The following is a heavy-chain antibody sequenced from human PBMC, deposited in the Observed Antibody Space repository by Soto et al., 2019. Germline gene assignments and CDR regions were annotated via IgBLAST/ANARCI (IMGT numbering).Heavy chain of an antibody. J-gene: IGHJ6*02. CDR1: GFTFDDYA. CDR3: AKGPYSSSFIPSYYYYGMDV. D-gene: IGHD6-6*01. CDR2: ISWDGGST. Sequence: PGGSLRLSCAASGFTFDDYAMHWVRQAPGKGLEWVSLISWDGGSTYYADSVKGRFTISRDNSKNSLYLQMNSLRAEDTALYYCAKGPYSSSFIPSYYYYGMDVWGQGTTVTVS. V-gene: IGHV3-43D*04.